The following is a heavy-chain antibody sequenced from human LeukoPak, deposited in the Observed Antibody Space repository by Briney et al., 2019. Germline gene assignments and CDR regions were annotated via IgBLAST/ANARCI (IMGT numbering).Heavy chain of an antibody. Sequence: GGSLRLSCAASGFTFSSYAMSWVRQAPGKGLEWVSRLSRSGGSPNYANSVKGRFTISRDNSKNTLYLQMNSLRAEDTAVYYCANALGGGNTWYYFDCWVQGTLVTVSS. CDR2: LSRSGGSP. V-gene: IGHV3-23*01. CDR1: GFTFSSYA. D-gene: IGHD6-13*01. J-gene: IGHJ4*02. CDR3: ANALGGGNTWYYFDC.